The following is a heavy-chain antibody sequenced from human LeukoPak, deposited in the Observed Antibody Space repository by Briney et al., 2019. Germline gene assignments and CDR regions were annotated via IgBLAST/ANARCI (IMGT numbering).Heavy chain of an antibody. CDR3: ARVTVGGDIVVVPAAYTH. V-gene: IGHV4-39*01. J-gene: IGHJ4*02. D-gene: IGHD2-2*01. Sequence: SETLSLTCTVSGGSISSSNYHWGWIRQPPGKGLEWIGSIYRSGNTYYNPSPKSRVTISVDTSKNQFSLKLSSVTAADTAVYYCARVTVGGDIVVVPAAYTHWGQGTLVTVSS. CDR2: IYRSGNT. CDR1: GGSISSSNYH.